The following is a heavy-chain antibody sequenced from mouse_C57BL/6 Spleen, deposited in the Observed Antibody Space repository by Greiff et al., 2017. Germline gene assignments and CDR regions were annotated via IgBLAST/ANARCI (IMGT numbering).Heavy chain of an antibody. V-gene: IGHV1-80*01. CDR3: ARRWLLHAMDY. J-gene: IGHJ4*01. Sequence: QVQLKESGAELVKPGASVKISCKASGYAFSSYWMNWVKQRPGKGLEWIGQIYPGDGDTNYNGKFKGKATLTADKSSSTAYMQLSSLTSEDSAVYFCARRWLLHAMDYWGQGTSVTVSS. CDR1: GYAFSSYW. CDR2: IYPGDGDT. D-gene: IGHD2-3*01.